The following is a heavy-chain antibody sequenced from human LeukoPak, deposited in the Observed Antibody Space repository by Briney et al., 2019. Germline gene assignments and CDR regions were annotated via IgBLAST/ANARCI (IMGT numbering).Heavy chain of an antibody. CDR2: IYYSGST. CDR1: GGSFSGYY. Sequence: PSETLSLTCAVYGGSFSGYYWSWIRQHPGKGLEWIGYIYYSGSTYYNPSLKSRVTISVDTSKNQFSLKLSSVTAADTAVYYCAREFRTFDVFDPWGQGTLVTVSS. D-gene: IGHD3-9*01. J-gene: IGHJ5*02. CDR3: AREFRTFDVFDP. V-gene: IGHV4-31*11.